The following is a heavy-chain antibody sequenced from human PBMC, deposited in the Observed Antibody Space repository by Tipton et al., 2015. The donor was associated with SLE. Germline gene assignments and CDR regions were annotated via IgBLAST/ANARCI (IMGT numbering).Heavy chain of an antibody. CDR3: ARVNWPRSYFDL. D-gene: IGHD1-20*01. CDR2: IHYSGTT. Sequence: TLSLTCTVSGDSVTDDYWSWIRQPPGKALEWIGLIHYSGTTKYKSSLTRRVTLSVDTSKNHFSLRLSSVTAADTAVYYCARVNWPRSYFDLWGRGTLVTVSS. V-gene: IGHV4-59*02. CDR1: GDSVTDDY. J-gene: IGHJ2*01.